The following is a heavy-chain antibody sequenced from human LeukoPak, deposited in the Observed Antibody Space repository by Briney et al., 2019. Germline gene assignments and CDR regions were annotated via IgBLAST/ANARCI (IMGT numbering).Heavy chain of an antibody. Sequence: GRCLRLSCAASGFTFSSYAMHGVRQAPGKGLEWVAVISYDGSNKYYADSVKGRFTISRDNSKNTLYLQMNSLRAEDTAVYYCARLVAAGNFDYWGQGTLVTVSS. V-gene: IGHV3-30*01. CDR1: GFTFSSYA. CDR2: ISYDGSNK. CDR3: ARLVAAGNFDY. D-gene: IGHD6-13*01. J-gene: IGHJ4*02.